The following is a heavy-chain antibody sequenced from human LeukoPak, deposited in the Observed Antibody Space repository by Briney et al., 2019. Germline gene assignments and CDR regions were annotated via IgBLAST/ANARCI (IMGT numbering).Heavy chain of an antibody. D-gene: IGHD2-8*01. Sequence: GGSLRLSCVASGFTFSTYAMTWVRQAPGRGLEWVSSITVSSGTTNYANSVKGRFTISRDNSKHTLYLQMNSLRPEDTVMYYCAKDPNGDYIGAFDSWGQGTLVTVSS. CDR1: GFTFSTYA. CDR3: AKDPNGDYIGAFDS. CDR2: ITVSSGTT. V-gene: IGHV3-23*01. J-gene: IGHJ3*02.